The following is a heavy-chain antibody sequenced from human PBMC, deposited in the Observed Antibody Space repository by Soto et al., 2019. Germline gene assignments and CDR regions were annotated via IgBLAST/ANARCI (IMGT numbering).Heavy chain of an antibody. D-gene: IGHD2-2*01. CDR2: IWYNGSNK. Sequence: GGSLRLSCAASGFTLSSYGMHWVRQAPGKGLEWVAVIWYNGSNKYYADSVKGRFTISRDNSKNTLYLQMNSLRAEDTAVYYCARGIVVPAAIIYYYYGMDVWGQGTTVTVS. CDR1: GFTLSSYG. J-gene: IGHJ6*02. V-gene: IGHV3-33*01. CDR3: ARGIVVPAAIIYYYYGMDV.